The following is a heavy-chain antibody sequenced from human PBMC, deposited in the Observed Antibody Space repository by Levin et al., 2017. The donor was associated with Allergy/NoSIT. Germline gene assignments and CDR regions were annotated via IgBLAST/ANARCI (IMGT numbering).Heavy chain of an antibody. D-gene: IGHD3-16*02. CDR3: ARGGPPNYDYNWGSFRDGYFDY. J-gene: IGHJ4*02. CDR1: CFTFGDYA. V-gene: IGHV3-49*04. CDR2: IRNKAHGGTT. Sequence: GASLPLSFPFSCFTFGDYAMSWVRQAPGKGLEWVGFIRNKAHGGTTEYAASVKGRLTISRDDSKSIAYLQMNSLKTEDTAVYFCARGGPPNYDYNWGSFRDGYFDYWGQGTLVTVSS.